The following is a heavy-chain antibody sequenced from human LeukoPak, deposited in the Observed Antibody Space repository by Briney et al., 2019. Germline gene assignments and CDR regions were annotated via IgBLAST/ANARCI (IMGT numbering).Heavy chain of an antibody. CDR1: GYTFTIYG. Sequence: GASVTVSFTASGYTFTIYGISWVRQAPGQGLEWMGWISAYNGDTNYAQKLQGRVTMTTDTSTSTAYMELRSLRSDDTAVYYCARDSAIAAAGEVDYWGQGTLVTVSS. CDR3: ARDSAIAAAGEVDY. CDR2: ISAYNGDT. V-gene: IGHV1-18*01. D-gene: IGHD6-13*01. J-gene: IGHJ4*02.